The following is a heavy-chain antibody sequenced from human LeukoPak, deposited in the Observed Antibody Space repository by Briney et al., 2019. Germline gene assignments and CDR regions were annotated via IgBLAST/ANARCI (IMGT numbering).Heavy chain of an antibody. V-gene: IGHV3-23*01. D-gene: IGHD6-19*01. J-gene: IGHJ4*02. CDR1: GFTFSTYG. Sequence: GGSLRLSCAASGFTFSTYGMNWVRQAPGKGLEWVSTISRSGDITYYADSVEGRLTISRDNSKNTLYLQMNSLRAEDTAIYYCATGSTAVAGTKYWGQGILVTVSS. CDR3: ATGSTAVAGTKY. CDR2: ISRSGDIT.